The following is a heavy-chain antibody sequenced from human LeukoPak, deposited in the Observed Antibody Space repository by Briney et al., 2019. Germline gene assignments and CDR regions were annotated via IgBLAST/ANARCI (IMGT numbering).Heavy chain of an antibody. J-gene: IGHJ3*02. CDR3: ARDNPYSSSGDAFDI. D-gene: IGHD6-13*01. Sequence: ASVKVSCKASGYTFTSYGISWVRQAPGQGLEWMGWISAYNGNTNYAQKLQGRVTMTTDTSTSTAYVELRSLRSDDTAVYYCARDNPYSSSGDAFDIWGQGTMVTVSS. CDR2: ISAYNGNT. V-gene: IGHV1-18*01. CDR1: GYTFTSYG.